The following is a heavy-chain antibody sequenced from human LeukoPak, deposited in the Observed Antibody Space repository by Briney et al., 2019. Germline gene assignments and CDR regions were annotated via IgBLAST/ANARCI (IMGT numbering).Heavy chain of an antibody. J-gene: IGHJ4*02. Sequence: GGSLRLSCAASGITVSDNYMSWVRQAPGKGLEWVSYISSSGGIIYYADSVKGRFTISRDNAKNSLYLQMNSLRAEDTAVYYCARVSYSGGVYWGQGTLVTVSS. CDR2: ISSSGGII. D-gene: IGHD6-25*01. V-gene: IGHV3-11*04. CDR1: GITVSDNY. CDR3: ARVSYSGGVY.